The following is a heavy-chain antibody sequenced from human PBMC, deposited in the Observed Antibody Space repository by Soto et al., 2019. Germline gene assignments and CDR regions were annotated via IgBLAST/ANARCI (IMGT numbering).Heavy chain of an antibody. CDR2: IDDTGST. J-gene: IGHJ6*03. V-gene: IGHV4-59*01. CDR3: ARGVLEWLLRDSYYYYMDV. D-gene: IGHD3-3*01. CDR1: GDSISSSY. Sequence: SETLSLTCTVSGDSISSSYWNWIRQAPGMGLEWIGYIDDTGSTNYNPSLKSRVTLSVDPSNNQYSLKLSSVTAADTAVYYCARGVLEWLLRDSYYYYMDVWGKGTTVTVSS.